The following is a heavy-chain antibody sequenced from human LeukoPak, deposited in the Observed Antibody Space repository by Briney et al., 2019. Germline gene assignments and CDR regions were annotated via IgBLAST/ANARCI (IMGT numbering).Heavy chain of an antibody. Sequence: KSSETLSLTCGVPGDSISGYYWSWIRRPPEKGLEWIGYIHSTGFTNYSPSLKSRLTLSVETSKNQFSLNLNSVTAADTAVYYCAKILTGTGPTMDVWGQGTTVTVSS. CDR1: GDSISGYY. V-gene: IGHV4-59*01. CDR3: AKILTGTGPTMDV. D-gene: IGHD1-20*01. CDR2: IHSTGFT. J-gene: IGHJ6*02.